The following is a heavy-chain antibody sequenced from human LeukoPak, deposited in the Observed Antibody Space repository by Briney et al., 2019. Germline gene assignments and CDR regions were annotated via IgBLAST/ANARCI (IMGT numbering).Heavy chain of an antibody. Sequence: ASVKVSCKASGYTFTSYGISWVRQAPGQGLEWMVWISAYNGNTNYAQKLQGRVTMTTDTSTSTAYMELRSLRSDDTAVYYCAREGLGSYYSGWFDPWGQGTLVTVSS. CDR1: GYTFTSYG. J-gene: IGHJ5*02. D-gene: IGHD3-10*01. CDR2: ISAYNGNT. CDR3: AREGLGSYYSGWFDP. V-gene: IGHV1-18*01.